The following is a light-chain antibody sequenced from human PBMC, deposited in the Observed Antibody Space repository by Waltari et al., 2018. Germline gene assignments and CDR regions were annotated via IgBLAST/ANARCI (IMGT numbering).Light chain of an antibody. CDR2: KAN. Sequence: QTVVTQEPSLSVSPGGTVTLTCALSSGSLSTTSYATWYQQTPGQAPRTLVYKANARSSGVPDRFSVSILGNTAVLTITGAQADDESDYYCALYMGSGIWVFGGGTRLTVL. CDR3: ALYMGSGIWV. CDR1: SGSLSTTSY. J-gene: IGLJ3*02. V-gene: IGLV8-61*01.